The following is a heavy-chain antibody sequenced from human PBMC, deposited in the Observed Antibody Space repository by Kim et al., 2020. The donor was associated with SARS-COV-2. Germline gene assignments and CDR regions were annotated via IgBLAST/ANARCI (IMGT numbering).Heavy chain of an antibody. D-gene: IGHD2-15*01. J-gene: IGHJ6*01. V-gene: IGHV4-34*01. CDR1: GGSFSGYY. CDR2: INHSGST. Sequence: SETLSLTCAVYGGSFSGYYWSWIRQPPGKGLEWIGEINHSGSTNYNPSLKSRVTISVDTSKNQFSLKLSSVTAADTAVYYCARGAVVVVAATLYYYYGM. CDR3: ARGAVVVVAATLYYYYGM.